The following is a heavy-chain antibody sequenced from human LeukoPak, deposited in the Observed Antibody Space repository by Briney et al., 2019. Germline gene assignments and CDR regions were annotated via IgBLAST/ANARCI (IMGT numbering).Heavy chain of an antibody. CDR1: GGSISSSSYY. CDR2: IYYSGST. D-gene: IGHD2-15*01. CDR3: ARDPCSGGSCYSDY. J-gene: IGHJ4*02. V-gene: IGHV4-39*07. Sequence: PSETLSLTCTVSGGSISSSSYYWGWIRQPPGKGLEWIGSIYYSGSTYYNPSLKSRVTISVDTSKNQFSLKLSSVTAADTAVYYCARDPCSGGSCYSDYWGQGTLVTVSS.